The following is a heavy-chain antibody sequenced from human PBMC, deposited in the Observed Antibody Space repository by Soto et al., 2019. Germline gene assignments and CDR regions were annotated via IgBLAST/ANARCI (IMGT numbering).Heavy chain of an antibody. D-gene: IGHD3-3*01. V-gene: IGHV4-59*01. CDR1: GGSISSYY. J-gene: IGHJ5*02. CDR3: ARDRGLLEP. CDR2: IYYSGST. Sequence: LSLTCTVSGGSISSYYWSWIRQPPGKGLEWIGYIYYSGSTNYNPSLKSRVTISVDTSKNQFSLKLSSVTAADTAVYYCARDRGLLEPWGQGTLVTVSS.